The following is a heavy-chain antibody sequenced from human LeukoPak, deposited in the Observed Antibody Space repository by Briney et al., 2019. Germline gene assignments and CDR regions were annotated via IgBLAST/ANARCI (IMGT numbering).Heavy chain of an antibody. Sequence: GGSLRLSCAASGFTLSSYRMSWVRHAPRKGLEWVANIKHDGSRTYYVDSVKGRFTISRDNAKNSLYLQMNSLRAEDTAVYYCARVHKESRSWSYCGQGPLVTVSS. D-gene: IGHD6-13*01. V-gene: IGHV3-7*01. CDR1: GFTLSSYR. CDR2: IKHDGSRT. J-gene: IGHJ4*02. CDR3: ARVHKESRSWSY.